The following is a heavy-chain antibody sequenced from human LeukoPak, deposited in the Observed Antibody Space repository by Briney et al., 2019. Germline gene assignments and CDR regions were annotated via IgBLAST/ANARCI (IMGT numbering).Heavy chain of an antibody. CDR1: GLTFTDFW. J-gene: IGHJ4*02. D-gene: IGHD6-13*01. V-gene: IGHV3-7*01. CDR3: SGRDSSRSPRAY. CDR2: MNPDGNEK. Sequence: PGGSLRLSCAASGLTFTDFWMNWVRLAPGRGLEWLANMNPDGNEKYYVDSVKGRFAMSRDNAKNEVYLEMNSLRAEDTGVYYCSGRDSSRSPRAYWGQGTLVSVSS.